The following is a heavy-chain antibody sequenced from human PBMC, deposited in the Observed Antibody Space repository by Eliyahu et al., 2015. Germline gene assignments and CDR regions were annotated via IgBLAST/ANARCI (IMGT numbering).Heavy chain of an antibody. CDR1: GFTLSSYA. J-gene: IGHJ6*02. CDR3: AKAGWGYYYYYGMDV. V-gene: IGHV3-23*01. CDR2: ISGSGGST. D-gene: IGHD6-19*01. Sequence: QPGGSLRLSCAASGFTLSSYAMSWXRQAPGKGLEWXXAISGSGGSTYYAXSVXGRFTISRDNSKNTLYLQMNXLRAEDTAVYYCAKAGWGYYYYYGMDVWGQGTTVTVSS.